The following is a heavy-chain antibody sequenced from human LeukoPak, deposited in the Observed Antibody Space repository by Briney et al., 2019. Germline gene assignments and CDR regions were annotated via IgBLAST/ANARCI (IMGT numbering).Heavy chain of an antibody. CDR1: GFSFTDYW. Sequence: GGSLRLSCAASGFSFTDYWMMWVRQAPGKGLEWLATIKTDGSEKTYLDSLRGRFMISRDNAKQSLYLQVNSLRAEDTAVYYCARVSGDSKFRPCDYWGQGTLVTVSS. J-gene: IGHJ4*02. V-gene: IGHV3-7*01. D-gene: IGHD2-21*02. CDR2: IKTDGSEK. CDR3: ARVSGDSKFRPCDY.